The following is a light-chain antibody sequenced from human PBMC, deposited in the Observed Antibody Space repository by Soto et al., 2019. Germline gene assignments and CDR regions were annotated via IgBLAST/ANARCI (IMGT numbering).Light chain of an antibody. CDR3: QQYETYSCT. CDR1: QIINTW. Sequence: DIQMTQSPSSLSASVGDRVTITCRASQIINTWLAWYQQKPGKAPKLLIYRAFNLVNGVPSRFSGSGSGTVFTLTISSLQPDDFSIYYCQQYETYSCTFGPGTKVDL. V-gene: IGKV1-5*03. CDR2: RAF. J-gene: IGKJ3*01.